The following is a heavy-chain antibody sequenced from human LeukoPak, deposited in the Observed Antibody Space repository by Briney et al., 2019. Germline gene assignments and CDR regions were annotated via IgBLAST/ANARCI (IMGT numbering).Heavy chain of an antibody. V-gene: IGHV3-48*04. Sequence: PGGSLRLSCAASGFTFSSYTMNWVRQAPGKGLEWISYISTGSSSIYYADSVKGRFTISRDNAKNTLYLQMNSLRAEDTAVYYCAREDFRFGVRSFDIWGQGTMVTVSS. J-gene: IGHJ3*02. D-gene: IGHD3-10*01. CDR1: GFTFSSYT. CDR3: AREDFRFGVRSFDI. CDR2: ISTGSSSI.